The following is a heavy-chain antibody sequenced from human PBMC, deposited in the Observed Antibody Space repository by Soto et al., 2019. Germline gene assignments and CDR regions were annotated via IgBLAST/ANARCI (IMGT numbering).Heavy chain of an antibody. J-gene: IGHJ6*02. V-gene: IGHV4-34*01. Sequence: SETLSLTCAVYGGSFSGYYWSWIRQPPGKGLEWIGEINHSGSTNYNPSLKSRVTISVDTSKNQFSLKLSSVTAADTAVYYCASRAAGYYYYGMDVWGQGTTVTVSS. CDR3: ASRAAGYYYYGMDV. D-gene: IGHD6-13*01. CDR2: INHSGST. CDR1: GGSFSGYY.